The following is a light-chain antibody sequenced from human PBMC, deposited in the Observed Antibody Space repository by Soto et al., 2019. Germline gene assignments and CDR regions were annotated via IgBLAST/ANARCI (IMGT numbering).Light chain of an antibody. CDR2: GNN. CDR1: SXNIGAGYY. Sequence: QSVLTQPPSVSGAPGQRVTISCTGSSXNIGAGYYVHWYQQLPGTAPKLLIYGNNNRPSGVPDRFSGSQSGTSASLAITGLQAEDEADYYCQSYDSSLSGSRVFGTGTKVTVL. V-gene: IGLV1-40*01. J-gene: IGLJ1*01. CDR3: QSYDSSLSGSRV.